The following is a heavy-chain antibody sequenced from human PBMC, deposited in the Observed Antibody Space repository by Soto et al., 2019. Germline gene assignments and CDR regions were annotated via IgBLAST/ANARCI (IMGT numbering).Heavy chain of an antibody. D-gene: IGHD3-22*01. V-gene: IGHV1-2*02. J-gene: IGHJ6*02. CDR3: ASSYYYDSSGQVPYYYYGMDV. CDR1: GYTFTGYY. CDR2: INPNSGGT. Sequence: ASVKVSCKASGYTFTGYYMHWVRQAPGQGLEWMGWINPNSGGTTYAQKFQGRVTMTRDTSISTAYMELSRLRSDDTAVYYCASSYYYDSSGQVPYYYYGMDVWGQGTTVTVSS.